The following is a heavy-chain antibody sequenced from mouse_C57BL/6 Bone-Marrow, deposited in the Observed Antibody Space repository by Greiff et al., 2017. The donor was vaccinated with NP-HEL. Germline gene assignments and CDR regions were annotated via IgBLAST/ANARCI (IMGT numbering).Heavy chain of an antibody. CDR2: IYPRSGNT. CDR3: ARWGTDWYFDV. V-gene: IGHV1-81*01. J-gene: IGHJ1*03. D-gene: IGHD2-14*01. Sequence: VQVVESGAELARPGASVKLSCKASGYTFTSYGISWVKQRTGQGLEWIGEIYPRSGNTYYNEKFKGKATLTADKSSSTAYMELRSLTSEDSAVYFCARWGTDWYFDVWGTGTTVTVSS. CDR1: GYTFTSYG.